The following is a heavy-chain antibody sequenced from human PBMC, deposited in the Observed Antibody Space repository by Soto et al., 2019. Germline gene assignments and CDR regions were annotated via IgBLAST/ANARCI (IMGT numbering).Heavy chain of an antibody. CDR3: ARAHYYYGMDV. CDR1: GGSISSGGYS. J-gene: IGHJ6*01. V-gene: IGHV4-30-2*01. Sequence: SETLSLTCGVSGGSISSGGYSWNWIRQPPGRGLEWIGYIYQSGSSYYNPSLKSRVTISIDRSKNQFSLKLSSVTAADTAMYYCARAHYYYGMDVWGQGTTVTVSS. CDR2: IYQSGSS.